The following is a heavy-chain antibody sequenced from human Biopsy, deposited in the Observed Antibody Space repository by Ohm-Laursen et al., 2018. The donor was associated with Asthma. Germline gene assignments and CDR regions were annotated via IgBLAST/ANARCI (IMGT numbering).Heavy chain of an antibody. D-gene: IGHD1-20*01. CDR3: ARDLRSDNWNPWGMDV. CDR1: GFTFSDYD. V-gene: IGHV3-30-3*01. J-gene: IGHJ6*02. CDR2: ISYDGTNK. Sequence: SLRLSCTASGFTFSDYDMHWVRQAPGKGLEWVAVISYDGTNKDYADSVKGRFTFSRDNSQNTLSLEMNSLRVEDTAVYYCARDLRSDNWNPWGMDVWGLGTTVTGAS.